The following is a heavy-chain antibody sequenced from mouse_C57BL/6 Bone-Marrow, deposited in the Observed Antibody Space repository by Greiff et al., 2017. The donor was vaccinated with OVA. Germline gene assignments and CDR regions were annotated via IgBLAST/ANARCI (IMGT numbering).Heavy chain of an antibody. J-gene: IGHJ1*03. V-gene: IGHV1-53*01. CDR1: GYTFPSYW. Sequence: QVQLQQSGTELVKPGASVKLSCKASGYTFPSYWMHWVKQRPGQGLEWIGNINPSNGGTNYNEKFKSKATLTVDKSSSTAYMQLSSLTSEDSAVYYCARSREVDYYGPWYFDVWGTGTTVTVSS. CDR3: ARSREVDYYGPWYFDV. CDR2: INPSNGGT. D-gene: IGHD1-1*01.